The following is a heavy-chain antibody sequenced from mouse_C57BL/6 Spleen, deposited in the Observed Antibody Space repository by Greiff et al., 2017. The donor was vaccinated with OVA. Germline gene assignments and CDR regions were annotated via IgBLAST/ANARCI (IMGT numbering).Heavy chain of an antibody. J-gene: IGHJ1*03. CDR1: GYSITSGYY. CDR3: ARKGYYGSSYGYFDV. CDR2: ISYDGSN. Sequence: EVQVVESGPGLVKPSQSLSLTCSVTGYSITSGYYWNWIRQFPGNKLEWMGYISYDGSNNYNPSLKNRISITRDTSKNQFFLKLNSVTTEDTATYYCARKGYYGSSYGYFDVWGTGTTVTVSS. D-gene: IGHD1-1*01. V-gene: IGHV3-6*01.